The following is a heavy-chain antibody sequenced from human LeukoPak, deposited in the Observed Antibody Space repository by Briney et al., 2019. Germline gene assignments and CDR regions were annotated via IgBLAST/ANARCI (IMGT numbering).Heavy chain of an antibody. Sequence: ASVKVSCKASGYTFTSYDINWVRQATGQGLEWMGWMNPNSGNTGYAQKFQGRVTMTRNTSISTAFMELSSLRSEDTAVYYCARTIWFGELFLENYYYYYYMDVWGKGTTVTISS. CDR1: GYTFTSYD. CDR2: MNPNSGNT. CDR3: ARTIWFGELFLENYYYYYYMDV. D-gene: IGHD3-10*01. J-gene: IGHJ6*03. V-gene: IGHV1-8*01.